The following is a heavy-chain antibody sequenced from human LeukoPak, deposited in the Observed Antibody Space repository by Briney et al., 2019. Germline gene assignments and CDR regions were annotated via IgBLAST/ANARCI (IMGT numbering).Heavy chain of an antibody. Sequence: ASVKVSCKASGYTFTSYGISWVRQAPGQGLEWMGWISAYNGNTNYAQKLQGRVTMTTDTSSSTAYMELRSLTSDDTAVYYCAGPTRSNYHYYGMDVWGQGTTVTVSS. CDR1: GYTFTSYG. V-gene: IGHV1-18*01. D-gene: IGHD1-26*01. J-gene: IGHJ6*02. CDR3: AGPTRSNYHYYGMDV. CDR2: ISAYNGNT.